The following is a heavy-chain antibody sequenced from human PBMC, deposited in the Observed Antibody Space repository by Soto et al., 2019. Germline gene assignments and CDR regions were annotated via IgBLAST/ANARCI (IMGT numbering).Heavy chain of an antibody. CDR1: GFTFTSSA. D-gene: IGHD6-19*01. V-gene: IGHV1-58*01. CDR2: IVVGSGNT. CDR3: AADRRSGGQWLAYYYYGMDG. J-gene: IGHJ6*02. Sequence: ASVKVSCKASGFTFTSSAVQWVRQARGQRLEWIGWIVVGSGNTNYAQKFQERVTITRDMSTSTAYMELSSLRSEDTAVYYCAADRRSGGQWLAYYYYGMDGWGPGTTVTVSS.